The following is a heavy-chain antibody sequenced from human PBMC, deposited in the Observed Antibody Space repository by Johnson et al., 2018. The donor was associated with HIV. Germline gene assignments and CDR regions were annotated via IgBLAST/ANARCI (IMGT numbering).Heavy chain of an antibody. CDR3: AKARSLLDYGGFDAFDI. V-gene: IGHV3-20*04. CDR1: GFTFDDYG. Sequence: EVQLVESGGGVVRPGGSLRLSCVASGFTFDDYGMSWVRQAPGKGLEWVSGINWNGGSTGYADSVKGRFTISRDNAKNSLYLQMNSLRAEDTAVYYCAKARSLLDYGGFDAFDIWGQGTLVIVSS. CDR2: INWNGGST. D-gene: IGHD4-23*01. J-gene: IGHJ3*02.